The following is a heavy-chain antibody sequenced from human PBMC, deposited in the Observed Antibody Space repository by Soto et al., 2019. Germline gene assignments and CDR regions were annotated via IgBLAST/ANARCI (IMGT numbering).Heavy chain of an antibody. D-gene: IGHD3-9*01. CDR1: GFTFRSYA. J-gene: IGHJ4*02. CDR3: TKGYVASHSPFDV. V-gene: IGHV3-23*01. Sequence: GGSLRLSCAASGFTFRSYAMNWVRQAPGKGPEWVSGISGSGDSAYYADSVKGRFTISRDNSKNTLYLQVKSLRAEDTAVYYCTKGYVASHSPFDVWGQGTQVTVSS. CDR2: ISGSGDSA.